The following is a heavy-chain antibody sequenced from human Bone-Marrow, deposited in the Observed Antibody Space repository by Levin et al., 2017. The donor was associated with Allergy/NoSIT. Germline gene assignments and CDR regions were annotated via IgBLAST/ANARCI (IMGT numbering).Heavy chain of an antibody. D-gene: IGHD3-16*01. CDR2: IYSVGTT. CDR1: GFTVSNNY. Sequence: GGSLRLSCAVSGFTVSNNYMSWVRQAPGAGLEWVSLIYSVGTTYYADSVKGRFPISRDNSRNTLYLQMNSLGAEDTAVYYCTGGPSGVRGWGQGTLVTVSS. J-gene: IGHJ4*02. CDR3: TGGPSGVRG. V-gene: IGHV3-53*01.